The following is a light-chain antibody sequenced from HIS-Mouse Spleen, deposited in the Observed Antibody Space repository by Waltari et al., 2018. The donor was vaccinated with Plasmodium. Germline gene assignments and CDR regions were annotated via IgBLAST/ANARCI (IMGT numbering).Light chain of an antibody. Sequence: SYELTQPPSASLSPGQTASITCSGDALPKKYAYWYQQTSGQAPVLVIYEDSKRPSGLPERFSGSSSETMATLTISGAQVEDEADYYCYSTDSSGNHRVFGGGTKLTVL. CDR1: ALPKKY. J-gene: IGLJ3*02. CDR2: EDS. CDR3: YSTDSSGNHRV. V-gene: IGLV3-10*01.